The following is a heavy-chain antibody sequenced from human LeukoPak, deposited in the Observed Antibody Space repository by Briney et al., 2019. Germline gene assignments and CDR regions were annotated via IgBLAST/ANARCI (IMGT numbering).Heavy chain of an antibody. CDR2: ISGSGGST. CDR1: GFTFSSQT. J-gene: IGHJ4*02. Sequence: GGSLRLSCAASGFTFSSQTMSWVRQAPGKGLEWVSAISGSGGSTYYADSVKGRFTISRDNSKNTLYLQMNSLRAEDTAVYYCAKRGPTTVTAGTFDYWGQGTLVTVSS. CDR3: AKRGPTTVTAGTFDY. D-gene: IGHD4-17*01. V-gene: IGHV3-23*01.